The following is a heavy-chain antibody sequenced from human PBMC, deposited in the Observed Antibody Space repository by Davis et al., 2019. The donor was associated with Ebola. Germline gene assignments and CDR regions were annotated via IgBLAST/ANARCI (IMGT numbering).Heavy chain of an antibody. J-gene: IGHJ5*02. CDR3: ARAVRGTYDP. V-gene: IGHV1-18*04. D-gene: IGHD1-26*01. CDR2: ISAYNGNT. Sequence: AASVKVSCKASGYTFTSYGISWLRQAPGQGLEWMGWISAYNGNTNYAQKLQGRVTMTMDTSISTAYMELNSLRSEDTAMYYCARAVRGTYDPWGQGTLVTVSS. CDR1: GYTFTSYG.